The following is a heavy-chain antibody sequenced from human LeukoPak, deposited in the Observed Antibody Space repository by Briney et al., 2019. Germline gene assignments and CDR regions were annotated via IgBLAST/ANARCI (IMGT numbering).Heavy chain of an antibody. CDR1: GGSISSGSYY. D-gene: IGHD1-26*01. J-gene: IGHJ4*02. CDR2: IYTSGST. Sequence: SQTLSLTCTVSGGSISSGSYYWSWIRQPAGKGLEWIGRIYTSGSTNYNPSLKSRVTISVDTSKNQFSLKLSSVTAADTAVYYCARDRVGATIFDYWGQGTLVTVSS. CDR3: ARDRVGATIFDY. V-gene: IGHV4-61*02.